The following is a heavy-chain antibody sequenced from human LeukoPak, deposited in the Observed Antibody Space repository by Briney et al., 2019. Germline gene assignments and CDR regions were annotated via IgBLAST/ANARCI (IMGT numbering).Heavy chain of an antibody. J-gene: IGHJ5*02. CDR3: ARGMYYDILTGLPNWFDP. Sequence: SETLSLTCTVSGGSISSYYWSWIRQPPGKGLEWIGYICYSGSTNYNPSLKSRVTISVDTSKNQFSLKLTSVTAADTAVYYCARGMYYDILTGLPNWFDPWGQGTLVTVSS. V-gene: IGHV4-59*08. D-gene: IGHD3-9*01. CDR1: GGSISSYY. CDR2: ICYSGST.